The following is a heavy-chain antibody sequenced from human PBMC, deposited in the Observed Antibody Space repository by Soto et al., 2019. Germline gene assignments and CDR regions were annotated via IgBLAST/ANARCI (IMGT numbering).Heavy chain of an antibody. CDR2: IIPIFGTA. V-gene: IGHV1-69*13. CDR1: GGTFSSYA. J-gene: IGHJ4*02. CDR3: ARGLVPYYDILTGYYILDY. Sequence: ASVKVSCXASGGTFSSYAISWVRQAPGQGLEWMGGIIPIFGTANYAQKFQGRVTITADESTSTAYMELSSLRSEDTAVYYCARGLVPYYDILTGYYILDYWGQGTLVTVSS. D-gene: IGHD3-9*01.